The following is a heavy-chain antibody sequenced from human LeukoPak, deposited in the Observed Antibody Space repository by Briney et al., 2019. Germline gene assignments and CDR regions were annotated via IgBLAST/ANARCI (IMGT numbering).Heavy chain of an antibody. CDR1: GYTFTSYY. CDR2: INPSGGST. Sequence: ASVKVSCKASGYTFTSYYMHWVRQAPGQGLEWMGIINPSGGSTSYAQKFQGRVTMTRDMSTSTVYMELSSLRSEDTAVYYCARDPKGPLDLDYWGQGTLVTVSS. V-gene: IGHV1-46*01. J-gene: IGHJ4*02. CDR3: ARDPKGPLDLDY. D-gene: IGHD1-14*01.